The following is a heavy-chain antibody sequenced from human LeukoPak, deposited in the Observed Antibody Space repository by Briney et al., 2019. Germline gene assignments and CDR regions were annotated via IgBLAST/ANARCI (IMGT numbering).Heavy chain of an antibody. J-gene: IGHJ6*02. D-gene: IGHD6-19*01. CDR3: TRGNRDTSGFYYYYGLDV. V-gene: IGHV3-9*01. CDR1: GFTFDDYA. Sequence: GGSLRLSCAASGFTFDDYAMFWVRQAPGKGLEWVSGISWDSRNIGYAASVKGRFTISRDNAKKTLYLQMNSLRGEDTALYYCTRGNRDTSGFYYYYGLDVWGQGTTVTVSS. CDR2: ISWDSRNI.